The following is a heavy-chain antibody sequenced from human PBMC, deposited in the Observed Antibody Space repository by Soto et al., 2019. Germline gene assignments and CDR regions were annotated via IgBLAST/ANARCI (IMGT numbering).Heavy chain of an antibody. J-gene: IGHJ3*02. V-gene: IGHV4-59*01. CDR3: ARVWGGAFDI. Sequence: PSETLSLTCTISCSSISSYYWSCMRQPPGKGLEWVGYIYYSGSTNYNPALKSRVTISVDTSKNQFSLKLSSVTAADTAVFFCARVWGGAFDIWGQGTMVNVSS. D-gene: IGHD3-10*01. CDR2: IYYSGST. CDR1: CSSISSYY.